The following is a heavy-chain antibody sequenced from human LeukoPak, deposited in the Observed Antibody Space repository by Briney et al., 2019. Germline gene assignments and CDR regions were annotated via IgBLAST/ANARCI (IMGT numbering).Heavy chain of an antibody. V-gene: IGHV1-8*03. CDR2: MNPNSGNT. CDR1: GYTFTSYG. Sequence: GASVKVSCKASGYTFTSYGISWVRQAPGQGLEWMGWMNPNSGNTGYAQKFQGRVTITRNTSISTAYMELSSLRSEDTAVYYCARWTDGDYNGYWGQGTLVTVSS. D-gene: IGHD4-17*01. J-gene: IGHJ4*02. CDR3: ARWTDGDYNGY.